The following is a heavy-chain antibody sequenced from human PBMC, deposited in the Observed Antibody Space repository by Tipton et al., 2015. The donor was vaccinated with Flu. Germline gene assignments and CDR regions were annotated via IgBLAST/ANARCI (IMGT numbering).Heavy chain of an antibody. D-gene: IGHD3-16*01. CDR1: GFPFSNFW. J-gene: IGHJ5*02. CDR2: INQNGSEK. V-gene: IGHV3-7*01. CDR3: VRFAGGS. Sequence: SLRLSCAASGFPFSNFWIHWVRQAPGKGLEWVAHINQNGSEKAYVESVKGRFTISRDNAKNSLFLQMHSLRAEDTAVYYCVRFAGGSWGQGTPVTVSS.